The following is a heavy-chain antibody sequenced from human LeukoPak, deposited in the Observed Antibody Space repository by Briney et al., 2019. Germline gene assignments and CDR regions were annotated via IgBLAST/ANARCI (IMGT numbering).Heavy chain of an antibody. CDR2: IIPIFGTA. Sequence: SVKVSCKASGGTFSSYAISWVRQAPGQGLEWMGGIIPIFGTANYAQKFQGRVTITTDESTSTAYMELSSLRSEDTAVYYCAREGEDGYRFDPWGQGTLVTVSS. J-gene: IGHJ5*02. D-gene: IGHD5-24*01. V-gene: IGHV1-69*05. CDR3: AREGEDGYRFDP. CDR1: GGTFSSYA.